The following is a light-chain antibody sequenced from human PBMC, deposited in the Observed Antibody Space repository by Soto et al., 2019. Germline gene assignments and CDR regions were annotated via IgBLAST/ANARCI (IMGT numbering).Light chain of an antibody. CDR3: AAWDDSLKHV. V-gene: IGLV1-44*01. J-gene: IGLJ1*01. CDR2: SNN. CDR1: SSNIGSNT. Sequence: QSVLTQPPSASGTPGQRVTISCSGSSSNIGSNTVNWYQQLPGTAPKLLIYSNNQRPSGVPDQFSGSKSGTSASLAISGLQSEDEADYYCAAWDDSLKHVFGTGTKLTVL.